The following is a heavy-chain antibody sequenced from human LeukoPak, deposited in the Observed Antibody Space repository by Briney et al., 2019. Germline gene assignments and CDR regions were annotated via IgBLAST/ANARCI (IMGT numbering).Heavy chain of an antibody. V-gene: IGHV1-69*06. CDR1: GYTFTGYY. D-gene: IGHD2-2*01. CDR3: ATAAGMRTPGYWFDP. Sequence: SVKVSCKASGYTFTGYYMHWVRQAPGQGLEWMGGIIPIFGTANYAQKFQGRVTITADKSTSTAYMELSSLRSEDTAVYYCATAAGMRTPGYWFDPWGQGTLVTVSS. J-gene: IGHJ5*02. CDR2: IIPIFGTA.